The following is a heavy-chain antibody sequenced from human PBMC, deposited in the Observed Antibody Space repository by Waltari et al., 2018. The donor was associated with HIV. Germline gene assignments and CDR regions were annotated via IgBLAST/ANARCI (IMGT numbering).Heavy chain of an antibody. Sequence: QVQLVQSGAEVKKPGASVKVSCKASGNIFPANSLHWVRLAPGQGLEWMGWINPSSGGTNSAQKFQGRVTMTWDTSINTAYMELSGLRSDDTAVYFCARDRSIVSRHYDNAVSPYFDNWGQGTLVSVSS. CDR2: INPSSGGT. CDR3: ARDRSIVSRHYDNAVSPYFDN. CDR1: GNIFPANS. D-gene: IGHD3-22*01. J-gene: IGHJ4*02. V-gene: IGHV1-2*02.